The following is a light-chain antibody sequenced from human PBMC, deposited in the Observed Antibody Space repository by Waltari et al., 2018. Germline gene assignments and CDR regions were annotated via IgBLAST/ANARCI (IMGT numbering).Light chain of an antibody. CDR1: QSVSSS. CDR3: QQYVRFQAT. Sequence: DIVLTQSPGTLSLSPGERATLSCRASQSVSSSLAGYQQKPGQAPRLLIYGASTRATGIPQRISGGGAATEYSLTISRLVPDDVFVSYCQQYVRFQATFGQGTKVEIK. J-gene: IGKJ1*01. V-gene: IGKV3-20*01. CDR2: GAS.